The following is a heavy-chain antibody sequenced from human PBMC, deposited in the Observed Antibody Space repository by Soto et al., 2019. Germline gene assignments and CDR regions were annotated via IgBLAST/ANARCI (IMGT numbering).Heavy chain of an antibody. CDR2: IRSKAYGRTT. CDR1: GFTSDAYDYA. Sequence: GGSLRLSCTFSGFTSDAYDYALTWVRQAPGKGLQWLGFIRSKAYGRTTEYAASVKGRFTISRDDSNSIAYVQMNSLKTEDTAVYYCTRDFIWDYYGSGSYDYYYYGMDVWGQGTTVTVSS. D-gene: IGHD3-10*01. V-gene: IGHV3-49*04. CDR3: TRDFIWDYYGSGSYDYYYYGMDV. J-gene: IGHJ6*02.